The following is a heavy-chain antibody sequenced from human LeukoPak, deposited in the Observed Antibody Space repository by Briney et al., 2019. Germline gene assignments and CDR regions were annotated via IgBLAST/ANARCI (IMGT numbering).Heavy chain of an antibody. V-gene: IGHV1-2*02. CDR1: GYTFTGYY. CDR3: ARVRRGWDDLDY. D-gene: IGHD6-19*01. Sequence: ASVRGSCKASGYTFTGYYMHWVRQAPGQGLEWMGWINPNSGGTNYAQKFQGRVTMTRDTSISTAYMELSRLRSDDTAVYYCARVRRGWDDLDYWGQGTLVTVSS. J-gene: IGHJ4*02. CDR2: INPNSGGT.